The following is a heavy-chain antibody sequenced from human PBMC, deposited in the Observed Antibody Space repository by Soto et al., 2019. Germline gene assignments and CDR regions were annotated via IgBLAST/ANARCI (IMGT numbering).Heavy chain of an antibody. V-gene: IGHV4-34*01. CDR2: INHSGST. D-gene: IGHD6-19*01. CDR3: AAAVAGTGGGSTSYYFGY. J-gene: IGHJ4*02. Sequence: QVQLQQWGAGLLKPSETLSLTCAVYGGSFSGYYWSWIRQPPGKGLEWIGEINHSGSTNYNPSLRSRVTISVDTSQTQFSLQLSSVPAADTAVYYCAAAVAGTGGGSTSYYFGYWGQGTLVTVSS. CDR1: GGSFSGYY.